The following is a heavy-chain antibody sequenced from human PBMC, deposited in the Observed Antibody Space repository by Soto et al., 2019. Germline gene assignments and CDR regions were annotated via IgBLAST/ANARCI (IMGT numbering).Heavy chain of an antibody. CDR2: IYYSGST. J-gene: IGHJ6*02. D-gene: IGHD2-2*01. V-gene: IGHV4-30-4*01. CDR1: GGSISSGDYY. CDR3: ARVNIVVVPAAMQIYYYGMDV. Sequence: PSETLSLTCTVSGGSISSGDYYWSWIRQPPGKGLEWIGYIYYSGSTYYNPSLKSRVTISVDTSKNQFSLKLSSVTAADTAVYYCARVNIVVVPAAMQIYYYGMDVWGQGTTVTVSS.